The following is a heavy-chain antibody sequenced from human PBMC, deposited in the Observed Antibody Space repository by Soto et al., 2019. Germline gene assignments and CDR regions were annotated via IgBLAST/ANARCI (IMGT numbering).Heavy chain of an antibody. CDR1: GGTFSSYT. D-gene: IGHD2-15*01. CDR3: AGRSGGSWYLGTDAFDI. V-gene: IGHV1-69*02. J-gene: IGHJ3*02. CDR2: IIPILGIA. Sequence: SVKVSCKASGGTFSSYTISWVRQAPGQGLEWMGRIIPILGIANYAQKFQGRVTITADKSTSTAYMELSSLRSEDTAVYYCAGRSGGSWYLGTDAFDICGQGTMVTVSS.